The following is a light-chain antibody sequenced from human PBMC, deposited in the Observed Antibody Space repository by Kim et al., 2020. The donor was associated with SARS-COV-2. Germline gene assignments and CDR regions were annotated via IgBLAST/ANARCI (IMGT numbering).Light chain of an antibody. CDR3: NSRESGVNHVV. J-gene: IGLJ3*02. CDR1: RLRSFS. Sequence: LLQTIRITCQGDRLRSFSARWYQQKPGQAPVLVIYEKNNRPSGIPDRFSGSSSGHTASLTITGAQAEDEAYYYCNSRESGVNHVVFGGGTQLTVL. CDR2: EKN. V-gene: IGLV3-19*01.